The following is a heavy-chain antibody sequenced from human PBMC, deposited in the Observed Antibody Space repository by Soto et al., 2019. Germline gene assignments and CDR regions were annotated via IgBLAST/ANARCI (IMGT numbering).Heavy chain of an antibody. CDR2: INPSSGRT. CDR1: GYTFTSYS. Sequence: ASVKVSCKASGYTFTSYSMHWVRQAPGQGLEWMGIINPSSGRTSYAQNFQGRVTMTSDTSTSIVYMEMSSLKSEDTAVYYCARDHNFGFILYAMDVWGQGTTVTVSS. D-gene: IGHD2-15*01. V-gene: IGHV1-46*01. J-gene: IGHJ6*02. CDR3: ARDHNFGFILYAMDV.